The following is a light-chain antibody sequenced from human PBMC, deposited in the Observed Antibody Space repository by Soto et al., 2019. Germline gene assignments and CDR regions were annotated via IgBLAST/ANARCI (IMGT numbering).Light chain of an antibody. J-gene: IGKJ4*01. Sequence: EIVLTQSPATLSLSPGEGAALSCRASQSVSRFLAWYQQKPGQAPRLLIYGASNRATGIPTRFSGSGSGTDFTLTISSLEAEDFALYYCHQRSTWPLTFGGGTKVEIE. CDR2: GAS. CDR1: QSVSRF. CDR3: HQRSTWPLT. V-gene: IGKV3-11*01.